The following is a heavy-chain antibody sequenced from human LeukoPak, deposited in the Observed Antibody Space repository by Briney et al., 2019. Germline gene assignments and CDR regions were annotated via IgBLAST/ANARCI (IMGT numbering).Heavy chain of an antibody. V-gene: IGHV4-61*05. CDR3: ARVYTRVAARYYFDY. D-gene: IGHD6-13*01. CDR2: IYYSGST. Sequence: SETLPLTCTVSGGSISSSSYYWGWIRQPPGKGLEWIGYIYYSGSTNYNPSLKSRVTISVDTSKNQFSLKLSSVTAADTAVYYCARVYTRVAARYYFDYWGQGTLVTVSS. CDR1: GGSISSSSYY. J-gene: IGHJ4*02.